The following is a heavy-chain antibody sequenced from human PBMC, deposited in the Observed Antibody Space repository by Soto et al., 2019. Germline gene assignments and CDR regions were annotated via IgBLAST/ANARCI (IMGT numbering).Heavy chain of an antibody. CDR2: IYPGDSDT. CDR3: ARSLVNGTYEAFDI. J-gene: IGHJ3*02. V-gene: IGHV5-51*03. D-gene: IGHD6-13*01. Sequence: EVYLAQSGAEGKKPGESLKISGKGSGYNLNRYWIGWVGKMPGKGREWMGVIYPGDSDTRYSPSLQGQVTISADKSSSAAYLQWSSLQASDTATYYCARSLVNGTYEAFDIWGQGTMVTVSS. CDR1: GYNLNRYW.